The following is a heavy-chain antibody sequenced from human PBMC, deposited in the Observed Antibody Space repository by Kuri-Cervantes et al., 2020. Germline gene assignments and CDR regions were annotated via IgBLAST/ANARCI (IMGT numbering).Heavy chain of an antibody. CDR3: ARVWGQDYYYYYGTDV. V-gene: IGHV3-30*03. CDR1: GFTFSSYG. J-gene: IGHJ6*02. CDR2: ISYDGGNK. Sequence: GGSLRLSCAASGFTFSSYGMHWVRQAPGKGLEWVAVISYDGGNKYYADSVKGRFTISRDNAKNSLFLQMNSLRAEDTAVYYCARVWGQDYYYYYGTDVWGQGTTVTVSS. D-gene: IGHD3-16*01.